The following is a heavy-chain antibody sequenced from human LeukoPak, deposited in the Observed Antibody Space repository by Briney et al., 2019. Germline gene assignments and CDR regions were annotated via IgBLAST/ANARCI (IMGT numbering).Heavy chain of an antibody. Sequence: PGGSLRLSCAVSGINFRGYWMAWVRQAPGKGLEWVANMKQDGSEKYYVDSVKGRFTISRDNAKNSLYLEMNSLRVEDTAVYYCARDLGLTGYDLYDYWGQGTLVTVSS. J-gene: IGHJ4*02. V-gene: IGHV3-7*01. CDR2: MKQDGSEK. CDR1: GINFRGYW. CDR3: ARDLGLTGYDLYDY. D-gene: IGHD5-12*01.